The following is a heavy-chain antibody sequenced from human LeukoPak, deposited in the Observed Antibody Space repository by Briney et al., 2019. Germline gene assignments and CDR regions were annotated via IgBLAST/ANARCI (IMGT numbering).Heavy chain of an antibody. V-gene: IGHV1-69*05. J-gene: IGHJ5*02. D-gene: IGHD3-16*01. CDR1: GGTFSSYP. CDR2: IIPIFGTT. CDR3: ARCMGECQLVSWFDP. Sequence: SVKVSCKASGGTFSSYPISWLRQAPGQGLEWMGGIIPIFGTTNYAQKFQGRVTIITDESTSTTYMELSSLRSEDTAVYYCARCMGECQLVSWFDPWGQGTLVTVSS.